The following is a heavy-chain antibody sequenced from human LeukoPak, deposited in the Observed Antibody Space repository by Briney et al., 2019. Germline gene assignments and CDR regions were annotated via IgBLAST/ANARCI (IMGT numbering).Heavy chain of an antibody. V-gene: IGHV1-69*04. CDR2: IIPILGIA. Sequence: SVKVSCKASGGTFSSYAISWVRQAPVQGLEWMGRIIPILGIANYAQKFQGRVTITADKSTSTAYMELSSLRSEDTAVYYCARDDPFGDHTDNYWGQGTLVTVSS. J-gene: IGHJ4*02. D-gene: IGHD3-10*01. CDR1: GGTFSSYA. CDR3: ARDDPFGDHTDNY.